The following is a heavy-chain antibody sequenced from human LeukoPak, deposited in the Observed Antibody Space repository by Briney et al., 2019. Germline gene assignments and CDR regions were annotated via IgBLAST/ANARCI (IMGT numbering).Heavy chain of an antibody. J-gene: IGHJ4*02. CDR2: ISYDGSNK. V-gene: IGHV3-30*18. D-gene: IGHD5-18*01. CDR3: AKDLFGYSYGYCFDY. CDR1: GFTFSSYG. Sequence: GGSLRLSCAASGFTFSSYGMHWVRQAPGKGLEWVAVISYDGSNKYYADSVKGRFTISRDNSKNTLYLQMNSLRAEDTAVYYCAKDLFGYSYGYCFDYWGQGTLVTVSS.